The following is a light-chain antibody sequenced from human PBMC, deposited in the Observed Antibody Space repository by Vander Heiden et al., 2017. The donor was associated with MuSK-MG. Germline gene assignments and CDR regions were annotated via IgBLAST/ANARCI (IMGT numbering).Light chain of an antibody. Sequence: DIQMTQPPSSLSASVGDRVTITCRASESIGDYLNWYQQKPGKAPNLLIYAASSLQPGVPSRFSGSGYGTDFTLTINRLQPEDFATYYCQLSESSSWTFGQGTKVDI. CDR1: ESIGDY. CDR3: QLSESSSWT. CDR2: AAS. V-gene: IGKV1-39*01. J-gene: IGKJ1*01.